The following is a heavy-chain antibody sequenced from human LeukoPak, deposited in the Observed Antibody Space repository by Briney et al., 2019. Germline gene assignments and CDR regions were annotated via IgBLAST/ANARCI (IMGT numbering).Heavy chain of an antibody. CDR1: GYTFTSYY. V-gene: IGHV1-46*03. J-gene: IGHJ4*02. CDR2: INPSGGST. D-gene: IGHD2-8*01. CDR3: ARAGRDIVLMVCAMALDY. Sequence: ASVKVSCKASGYTFTSYYMHWVRQAPGQGLEWMGIINPSGGSTSYAQKFQGRVTMTRDTSTSTVYMELSSLRSEDTAVYYCARAGRDIVLMVCAMALDYWGQGTLVTVSS.